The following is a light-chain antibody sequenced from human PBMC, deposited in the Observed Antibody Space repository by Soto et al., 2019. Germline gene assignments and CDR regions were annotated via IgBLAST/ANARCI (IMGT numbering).Light chain of an antibody. CDR2: GAS. CDR3: HQYGTAPLP. V-gene: IGKV3-20*01. Sequence: IVFTQSPCTLSLSPGERATLSCRASQSLSISYLAWYQQRPGQAPRLLIHGASSRAAGVPARFSGSGSGTDFTLTISSLEPEDFSVYYCHQYGTAPLPFGPGTKVDI. CDR1: QSLSISY. J-gene: IGKJ3*01.